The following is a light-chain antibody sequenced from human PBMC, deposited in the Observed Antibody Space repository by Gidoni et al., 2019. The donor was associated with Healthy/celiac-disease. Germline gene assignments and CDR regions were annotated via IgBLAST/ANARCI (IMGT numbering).Light chain of an antibody. CDR2: LAS. CDR3: QQYYSTPRT. J-gene: IGKJ1*01. CDR1: QSVLYSSNNKNY. Sequence: IVITQSPDSLSLSLGERATINCKSSQSVLYSSNNKNYLAWYQQKPGQPPKLLIYLASTRESGVPDRFSGSGSGTDFTLTISSLQAEDVAVYYCQQYYSTPRTFGQGTKVEIK. V-gene: IGKV4-1*01.